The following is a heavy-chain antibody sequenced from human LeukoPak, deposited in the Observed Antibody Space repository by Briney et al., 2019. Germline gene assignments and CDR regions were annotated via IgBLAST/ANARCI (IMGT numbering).Heavy chain of an antibody. CDR2: ISAYNGNT. Sequence: GASVKVSCKASGYTFTGYYMHWVRQAPGQGLEWMGWISAYNGNTNYAQKFQGRVTMTRDTSISTAYMELSRLRSDDTAVYYCARLSSSWLFDYWGQGTLVTVSS. V-gene: IGHV1-2*02. J-gene: IGHJ4*02. CDR3: ARLSSSWLFDY. D-gene: IGHD6-13*01. CDR1: GYTFTGYY.